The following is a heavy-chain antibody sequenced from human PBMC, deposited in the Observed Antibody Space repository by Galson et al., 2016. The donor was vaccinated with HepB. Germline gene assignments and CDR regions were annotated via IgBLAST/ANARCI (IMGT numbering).Heavy chain of an antibody. CDR1: GFTVRSNY. V-gene: IGHV3-53*01. CDR3: ARSLGSTTNYGMDV. D-gene: IGHD1-26*01. Sequence: SLRLSCAASGFTVRSNYMHWVRQAPGKGLEWVSVIHSGGTTYYADSVMGRFSISRDNFKNTLDLQMSGLRAEDTAVYYCARSLGSTTNYGMDVWGQGTTVTVS. J-gene: IGHJ6*02. CDR2: IHSGGTT.